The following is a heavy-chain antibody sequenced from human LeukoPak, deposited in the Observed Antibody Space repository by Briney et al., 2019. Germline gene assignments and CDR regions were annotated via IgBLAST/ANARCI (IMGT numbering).Heavy chain of an antibody. Sequence: PSETLSLTCTVSGGSISIGGYCWSWIRQHPGRGLGWIGYIYYSGITYYNPSLKSRVAISVDTSKNHSSLKLSSVTAADTAVYYCASVIARKIGGFDYWGQGTLVTVSS. CDR2: IYYSGIT. CDR3: ASVIARKIGGFDY. CDR1: GGSISIGGYC. V-gene: IGHV4-31*02. D-gene: IGHD2-21*01. J-gene: IGHJ4*02.